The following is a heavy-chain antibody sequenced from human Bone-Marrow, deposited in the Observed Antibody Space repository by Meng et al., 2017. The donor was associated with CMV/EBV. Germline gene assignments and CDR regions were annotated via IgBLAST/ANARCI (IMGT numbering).Heavy chain of an antibody. V-gene: IGHV4-4*02. J-gene: IGHJ4*02. D-gene: IGHD3-3*01. Sequence: GSLRLSCAVSGGSISSSNWWSWVRQPPGKGLEWIGEIYHSGSTNYNPSLKSRVTISVDKSKNQFSLKLSSVTAADTAVYYCASIYDFVGALDYWGQGTRFTVS. CDR2: IYHSGST. CDR3: ASIYDFVGALDY. CDR1: GGSISSSNW.